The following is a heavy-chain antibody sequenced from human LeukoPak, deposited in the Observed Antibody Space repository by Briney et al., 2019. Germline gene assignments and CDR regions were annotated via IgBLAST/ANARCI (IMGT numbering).Heavy chain of an antibody. CDR1: GYTFVNYD. CDR2: MNPNSGYT. D-gene: IGHD3-22*01. V-gene: IGHV1-8*01. CDR3: ARVVRDNYESGGYYSPYYYYMDV. Sequence: GASVKVSCKASGYTFVNYDINWVRQATGQGLEWMGWMNPNSGYTGYAEKFQGRVTMTRNTSISTAYMELSSLKSEDTAVYYCARVVRDNYESGGYYSPYYYYMDVWGKGTTVTVSS. J-gene: IGHJ6*03.